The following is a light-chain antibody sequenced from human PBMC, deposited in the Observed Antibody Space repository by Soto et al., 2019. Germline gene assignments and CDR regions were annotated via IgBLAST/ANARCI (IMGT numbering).Light chain of an antibody. CDR2: KAS. V-gene: IGKV1-5*03. CDR3: QQYKSYPLT. CDR1: QSISSW. J-gene: IGKJ4*01. Sequence: DIQMTHSPSTLSASVGDRVTITCRASQSISSWLAWYQQKPGKAPNLLIYKASTLESGVPSRFSGRGSGTEFTLTISSVQPDDFATYYCQQYKSYPLTFGGGTKVDIK.